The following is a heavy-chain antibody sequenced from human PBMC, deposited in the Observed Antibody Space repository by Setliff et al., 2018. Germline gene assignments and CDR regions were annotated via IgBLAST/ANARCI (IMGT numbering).Heavy chain of an antibody. V-gene: IGHV7-4-1*02. CDR2: INTNTGNP. CDR3: ASARPHFGVVIRSPPDY. CDR1: GYTFTSYA. D-gene: IGHD3-3*01. Sequence: GASVKVSCKASGYTFTSYAMNWVRQAPGQGLEWMGWINTNTGNPTYAQGFTGRFVFSLDTSVSTAYLQISSLEAEDTAVYYCASARPHFGVVIRSPPDYWGQGTLVTVSS. J-gene: IGHJ4*02.